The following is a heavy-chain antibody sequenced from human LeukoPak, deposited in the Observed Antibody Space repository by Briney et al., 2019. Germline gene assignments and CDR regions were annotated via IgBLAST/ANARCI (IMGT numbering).Heavy chain of an antibody. Sequence: GSVKVSCKASGNTFTADFLHWVRQAPGQGVEWMGWINPKSGGTYYAQRFQGRVTMTRETSITTAYMEVTSLRSDDTAVYYCAREVGYNYDFWGQGTLVTVSS. CDR2: INPKSGGT. V-gene: IGHV1-2*02. D-gene: IGHD1-26*01. J-gene: IGHJ4*02. CDR1: GNTFTADF. CDR3: AREVGYNYDF.